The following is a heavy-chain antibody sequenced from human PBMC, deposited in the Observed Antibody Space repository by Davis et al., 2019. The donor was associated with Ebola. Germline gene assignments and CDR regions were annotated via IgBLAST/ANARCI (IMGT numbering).Heavy chain of an antibody. J-gene: IGHJ4*02. CDR1: GYTFTGYY. CDR3: ARTCSSTNRYFDH. D-gene: IGHD2-2*01. CDR2: INPNSGGT. V-gene: IGHV1-2*06. Sequence: ASVKVSCKASGYTFTGYYMHWVRQAPGQGLEWMGRINPNSGGTNYAQKFQGRVTMTRDTSTSTVYMELSSLRSEETAMYHCARTCSSTNRYFDHWGQGTLVTVSS.